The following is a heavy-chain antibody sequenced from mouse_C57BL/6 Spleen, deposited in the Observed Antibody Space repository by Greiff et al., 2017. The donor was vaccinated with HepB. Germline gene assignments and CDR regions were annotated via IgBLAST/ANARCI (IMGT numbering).Heavy chain of an antibody. J-gene: IGHJ2*01. Sequence: EVQLQQSGPELVKPGASVKISCKASGYTFTDYYMNWVKQSHGKSLEWIGDINLNNGGTSYNQKFKGKATLTVDKSSSTAYLELRSLPSEDSAVYYCARYLYYGNYFVYWDQGTTLTVAS. D-gene: IGHD2-1*01. CDR1: GYTFTDYY. V-gene: IGHV1-26*01. CDR2: INLNNGGT. CDR3: ARYLYYGNYFVY.